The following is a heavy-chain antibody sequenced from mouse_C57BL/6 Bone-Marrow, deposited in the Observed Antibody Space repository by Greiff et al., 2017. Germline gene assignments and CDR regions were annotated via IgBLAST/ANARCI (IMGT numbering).Heavy chain of an antibody. D-gene: IGHD1-1*01. CDR2: IFPGSGST. Sequence: VQLQQSGPELVKPGASVKISCKASGYTFTDYYINWVKQRPGQGLEWIGWIFPGSGSTYYNEKFKGKATLTVDKSSSTAYMLLSSLTSEDSAVYFCARHYGSSYLNWGGFAYWGQGTLVTVSA. CDR1: GYTFTDYY. V-gene: IGHV1-75*01. CDR3: ARHYGSSYLNWGGFAY. J-gene: IGHJ3*01.